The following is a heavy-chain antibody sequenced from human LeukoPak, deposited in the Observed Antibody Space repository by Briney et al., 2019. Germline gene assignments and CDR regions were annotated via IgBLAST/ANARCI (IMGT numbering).Heavy chain of an antibody. V-gene: IGHV3-33*01. J-gene: IGHJ6*02. CDR2: IWYDGSNK. CDR3: ARVRNDDDYGDYGAGYYYYGMDV. D-gene: IGHD4-17*01. Sequence: GGSLRLSCAASGFTFSSYGMHWVRQAPGKGLEWVAVIWYDGSNKYYADPVKGRFTISRDNSKNTLYLQMNSLRAEDTAVYYCARVRNDDDYGDYGAGYYYYGMDVWGQGTTVTVSS. CDR1: GFTFSSYG.